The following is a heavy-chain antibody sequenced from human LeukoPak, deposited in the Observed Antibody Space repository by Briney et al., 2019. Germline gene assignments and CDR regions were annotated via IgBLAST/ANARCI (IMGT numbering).Heavy chain of an antibody. V-gene: IGHV3-48*03. J-gene: IGHJ4*02. CDR3: ARVRVYGSGSYYG. D-gene: IGHD3-10*01. Sequence: GGSLRLSCAASGFTFSSYEMNWVRQAPGKGLEWVSYISSSGSTIYYADSVKGRFTISRDNAKKSLYLQMNSLRAEDTAVYYCARVRVYGSGSYYGWGQGTLVTVSS. CDR1: GFTFSSYE. CDR2: ISSSGSTI.